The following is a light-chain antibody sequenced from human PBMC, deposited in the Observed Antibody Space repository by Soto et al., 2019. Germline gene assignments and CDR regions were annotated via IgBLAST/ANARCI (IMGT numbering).Light chain of an antibody. J-gene: IGLJ2*01. V-gene: IGLV2-14*01. CDR2: EVS. CDR1: SSDVGGYNY. Sequence: QPASVSGSPGQSITISCTGTSSDVGGYNYVSWYQQHPGKAPKLMIYEVSNRPSGVSNRFSGSKSGNTASLTISGLQAEDEADYYCSSYTSSSTLVVFGGGTQLTVL. CDR3: SSYTSSSTLVV.